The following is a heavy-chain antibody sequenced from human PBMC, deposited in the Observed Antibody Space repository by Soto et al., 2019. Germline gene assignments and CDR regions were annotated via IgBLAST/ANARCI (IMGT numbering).Heavy chain of an antibody. Sequence: SETLSLTCTVSGGSISSYYWSWIRQPPGKGLEWIGYIYYSGSTNYNPSLKSRVTISVDTSKNQFSLKLSSVTAADTAVYYCARSKEDSAYVWGSYRYYWFDPWGQGTLVTVSS. CDR3: ARSKEDSAYVWGSYRYYWFDP. CDR2: IYYSGST. V-gene: IGHV4-59*01. CDR1: GGSISSYY. J-gene: IGHJ5*02. D-gene: IGHD3-16*02.